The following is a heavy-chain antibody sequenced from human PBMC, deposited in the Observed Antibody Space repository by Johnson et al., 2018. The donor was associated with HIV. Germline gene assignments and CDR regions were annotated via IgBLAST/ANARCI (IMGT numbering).Heavy chain of an antibody. Sequence: VQLVESGGGLVQPGGSLRLSCAAFGFTVSSNYMSWVRQAPGKGLEWVSVIYSDGTTSFAQSVKGRFSISRDVSKNILYLQMHSLRTEDTAYYYCARDLPGIYDAFDLWGQGTKVTISS. CDR1: GFTVSSNY. V-gene: IGHV3-66*01. CDR2: IYSDGTT. D-gene: IGHD1-26*01. CDR3: ARDLPGIYDAFDL. J-gene: IGHJ3*01.